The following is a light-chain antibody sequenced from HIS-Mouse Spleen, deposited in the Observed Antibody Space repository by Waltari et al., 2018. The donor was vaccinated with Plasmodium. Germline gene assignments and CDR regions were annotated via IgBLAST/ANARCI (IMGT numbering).Light chain of an antibody. CDR2: KDS. Sequence: QSALTQPASVSGSPGQSITISCTGTSSDVGSYNLFSWYQQHPGKAPKLMIYKDSKRPSGIPERVSGSSSGTMATLTIRGAQVEDEADYYCYSTDSSGNHRVFGGGTKLTVL. J-gene: IGLJ3*02. V-gene: IGLV2-23*01. CDR1: SSDVGSYNL. CDR3: YSTDSSGNHRV.